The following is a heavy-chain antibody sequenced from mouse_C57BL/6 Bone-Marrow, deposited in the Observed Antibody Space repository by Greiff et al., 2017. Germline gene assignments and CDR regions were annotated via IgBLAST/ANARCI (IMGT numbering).Heavy chain of an antibody. J-gene: IGHJ2*01. V-gene: IGHV5-4*03. Sequence: EVKLVESGGGLVKPGGSLKLSCAASGFTFSSYAMSWVRQTPEKRLEWVATISDGGSYTYYPDNVKGRFTISRDNANNNLYLQISHLKSEDTAMYYCARPLSYSNYVGYFDYWGQGTTLTVSS. CDR3: ARPLSYSNYVGYFDY. CDR2: ISDGGSYT. CDR1: GFTFSSYA. D-gene: IGHD2-5*01.